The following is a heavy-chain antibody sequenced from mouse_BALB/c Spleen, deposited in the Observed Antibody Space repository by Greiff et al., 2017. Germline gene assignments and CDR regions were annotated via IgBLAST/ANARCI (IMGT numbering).Heavy chain of an antibody. V-gene: IGHV3-8*02. Sequence: EVQVVESGPSLVKPSQTLSLTCSVTGDSITSGYWNWIRKFPGNKLEYMGYISYSGSTYYNPSLKSRISITRDTSKNQYYLQLNSVTTEDTATYYCASLYDYDVAWFAYWGQGTLVTVSA. J-gene: IGHJ3*01. CDR3: ASLYDYDVAWFAY. D-gene: IGHD2-4*01. CDR2: ISYSGST. CDR1: GDSITSGY.